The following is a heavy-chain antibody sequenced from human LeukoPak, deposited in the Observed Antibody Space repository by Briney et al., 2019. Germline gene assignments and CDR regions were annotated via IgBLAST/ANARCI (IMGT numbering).Heavy chain of an antibody. CDR1: GFTFSSYA. V-gene: IGHV3-23*01. CDR3: AKDALRNVDVDTAMVAFFGPYDY. CDR2: IGAGGTFT. Sequence: PGGSLRLSCTASGFTFSSYAMNWVRQAPGKGLEWVSGIGAGGTFTYYADSVKGRFTISRDNSRNTLYLQMNSLRADDTAVYYCAKDALRNVDVDTAMVAFFGPYDYWGQGTLVTVSS. J-gene: IGHJ4*02. D-gene: IGHD5-18*01.